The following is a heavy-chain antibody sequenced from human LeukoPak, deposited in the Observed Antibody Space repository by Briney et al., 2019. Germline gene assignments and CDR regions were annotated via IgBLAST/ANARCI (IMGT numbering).Heavy chain of an antibody. CDR2: IHSGGNT. J-gene: IGHJ4*02. V-gene: IGHV3-53*01. Sequence: PGGSLRLSCAVSGFTVGSNYMSWVRQAPGKGLEWVSLIHSGGNTDYADSLKDRVTISRDNSKNMVNLQINSLRPEDTAVYYCARERRYCSGDNCYSGHDYWGQGTLVIVSS. CDR3: ARERRYCSGDNCYSGHDY. D-gene: IGHD2-15*01. CDR1: GFTVGSNY.